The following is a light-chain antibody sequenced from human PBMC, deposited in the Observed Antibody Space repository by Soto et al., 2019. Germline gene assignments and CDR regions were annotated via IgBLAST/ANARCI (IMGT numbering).Light chain of an antibody. CDR1: QSVSSN. J-gene: IGKJ5*01. CDR3: QQRSNWLGIT. Sequence: VMTHSPATISVSPGEIATLSFMSSQSVSSNLAWYQQKPGQAPRLLIYDASNRATGIPARFSGSGSGTDFTLTISSLEPEDFAVYYCQQRSNWLGITFGQGTRLEIK. V-gene: IGKV3-11*01. CDR2: DAS.